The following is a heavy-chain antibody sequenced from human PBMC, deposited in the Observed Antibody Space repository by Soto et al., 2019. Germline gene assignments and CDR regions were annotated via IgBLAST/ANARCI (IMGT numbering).Heavy chain of an antibody. J-gene: IGHJ6*03. Sequence: GESLKISCAASGFTFSSYWMSWVRQAPGKGLEWVANIKQDGSEKYYVDSVKGRFTISRDNAKNSLYLQMNSLRAEDTAVYYCARDRQLWEYYYYMDVWGKGTTVTVSS. CDR1: GFTFSSYW. CDR3: ARDRQLWEYYYYMDV. CDR2: IKQDGSEK. V-gene: IGHV3-7*01. D-gene: IGHD3-16*01.